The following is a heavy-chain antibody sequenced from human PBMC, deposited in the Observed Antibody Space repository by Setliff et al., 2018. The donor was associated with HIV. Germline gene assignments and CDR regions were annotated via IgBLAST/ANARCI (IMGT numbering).Heavy chain of an antibody. V-gene: IGHV1-18*01. CDR1: GYTFTSYG. CDR2: ISAYNGNT. J-gene: IGHJ4*02. CDR3: ARCMGRPDVSDYGDYVDY. D-gene: IGHD4-17*01. Sequence: ASVKVSCKASGYTFTSYGISWVRQAPGQGLEWMGWISAYNGNTNYAQKLQGRVTMTTDTSTSTAYMELRSLRSDDTAVYYCARCMGRPDVSDYGDYVDYWGQGTLVTSPQ.